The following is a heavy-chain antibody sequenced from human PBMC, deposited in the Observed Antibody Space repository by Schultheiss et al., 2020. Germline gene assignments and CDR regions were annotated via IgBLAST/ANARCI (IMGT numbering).Heavy chain of an antibody. Sequence: ASVKVSCKASGYTFTGYYMHWVRQAPGQGLEWMGWINPNSGGTNYAQKFQGRVTMTRDTSISTAYMELSRLRSDDTAVYYCASEVSTVTTVPYYYGMDVSCQGTTVNVSS. CDR2: INPNSGGT. V-gene: IGHV1-2*02. J-gene: IGHJ6*02. D-gene: IGHD4-17*01. CDR1: GYTFTGYY. CDR3: ASEVSTVTTVPYYYGMDV.